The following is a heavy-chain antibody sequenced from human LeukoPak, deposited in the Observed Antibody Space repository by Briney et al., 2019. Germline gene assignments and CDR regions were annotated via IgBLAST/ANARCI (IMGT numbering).Heavy chain of an antibody. J-gene: IGHJ4*02. CDR3: ARESPRKDTIFGVVILNFDY. CDR1: GGSISSGGYY. V-gene: IGHV4-31*03. CDR2: IYYSGST. Sequence: SQTLSLTCTVSGGSISSGGYYWSWIRQHPGKGLEWIGYIYYSGSTYYNPSLKSRVTIPVDTSKNQFSLKLSSVTAADTAVYYCARESPRKDTIFGVVILNFDYWGQGTLVTVSS. D-gene: IGHD3-3*01.